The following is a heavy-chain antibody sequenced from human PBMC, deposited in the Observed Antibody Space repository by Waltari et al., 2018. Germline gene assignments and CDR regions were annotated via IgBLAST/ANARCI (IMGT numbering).Heavy chain of an antibody. J-gene: IGHJ4*02. CDR1: GFTFSSYA. CDR3: AKGGYSSGWSLDY. V-gene: IGHV3-23*04. Sequence: EVQLVESGGGLVKPGGSLRLSCAASGFTFSSYAMSWVRQAPGKVLEWVAAISVSGGSTYYADSVKCRFTISRDKSKNTLYLQMNSLRAEDTAVYYCAKGGYSSGWSLDYWGQGTLVTVSS. CDR2: ISVSGGST. D-gene: IGHD6-19*01.